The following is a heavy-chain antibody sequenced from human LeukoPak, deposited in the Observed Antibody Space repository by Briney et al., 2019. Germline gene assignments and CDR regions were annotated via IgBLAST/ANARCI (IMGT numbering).Heavy chain of an antibody. V-gene: IGHV3-30*18. Sequence: PGGSLRLSCAASGFTFSSYGMHWVRQAPGKGLEWVAVISYDGSNKYYADSVKGRFTISRDNSKNTLYLQMNSLRAEDTAVYYCAKSPRGIVGATFDYWGQGTLVTVSS. J-gene: IGHJ4*02. CDR2: ISYDGSNK. CDR3: AKSPRGIVGATFDY. D-gene: IGHD1-26*01. CDR1: GFTFSSYG.